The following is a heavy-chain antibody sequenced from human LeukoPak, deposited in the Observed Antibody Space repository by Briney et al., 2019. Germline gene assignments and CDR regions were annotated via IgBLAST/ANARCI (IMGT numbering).Heavy chain of an antibody. J-gene: IGHJ3*02. CDR3: ARAYSYFYDSSAYRDAFDI. Sequence: GGSLRLSCAASGLTFSTYNMNWVRQAPGRGLEWVSSVSSSSTYIYYADSVKGRFTISRDNAKNSLYLQMNSLTAEDTAVYYCARAYSYFYDSSAYRDAFDIWGQGTMVTVSS. CDR2: VSSSSTYI. CDR1: GLTFSTYN. D-gene: IGHD3-22*01. V-gene: IGHV3-21*01.